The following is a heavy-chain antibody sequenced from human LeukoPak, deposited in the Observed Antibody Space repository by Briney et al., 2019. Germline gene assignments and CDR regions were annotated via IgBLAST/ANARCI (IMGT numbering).Heavy chain of an antibody. J-gene: IGHJ4*02. CDR3: AIIRFLEWPPSD. CDR1: GYTFTSYY. V-gene: IGHV1-46*01. CDR2: INPSGGST. D-gene: IGHD3-3*01. Sequence: GASVKVSCKASGYTFTSYYMHWVRQAPGQGLEWMGIINPSGGSTSYAQKFQGRVTMTRDTSTSTVYMELSSLRSEDTAVYYCAIIRFLEWPPSDWGQGTLVTVSS.